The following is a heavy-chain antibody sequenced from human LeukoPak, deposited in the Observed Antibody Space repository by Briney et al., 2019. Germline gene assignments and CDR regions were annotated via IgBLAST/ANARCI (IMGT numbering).Heavy chain of an antibody. CDR1: GGSFSGYS. Sequence: SETLSLTCAVYGGSFSGYSWSWIRQPPGKGLEWIGYIYHSGSTYYNPSLKSRVTISVDRSKNQFSLKLSSVTAADTAVYYCARTAAGTTRDWGQGTLVTVSS. V-gene: IGHV4-30-2*01. J-gene: IGHJ4*02. D-gene: IGHD6-13*01. CDR3: ARTAAGTTRD. CDR2: IYHSGST.